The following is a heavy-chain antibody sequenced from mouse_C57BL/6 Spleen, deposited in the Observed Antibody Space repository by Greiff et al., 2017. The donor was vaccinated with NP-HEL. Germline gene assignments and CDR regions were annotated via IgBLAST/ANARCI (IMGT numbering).Heavy chain of an antibody. D-gene: IGHD1-1*01. CDR1: GYTFTSYW. CDR3: ATTVVATDWFAY. V-gene: IGHV1-55*01. Sequence: VQLQQSGAELVKPGASVKMSCKASGYTFTSYWITWVKQRPGQGLEWIGDIYPGSGSTNYNEKFKSKATLTVDTSSSTAYMQLSSLTSEDSAVYYCATTVVATDWFAYWGQGTLVTVSA. CDR2: IYPGSGST. J-gene: IGHJ3*01.